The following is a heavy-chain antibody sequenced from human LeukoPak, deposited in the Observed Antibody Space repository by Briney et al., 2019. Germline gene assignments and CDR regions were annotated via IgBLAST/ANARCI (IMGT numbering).Heavy chain of an antibody. CDR2: IYYSGST. Sequence: SETLSLTCTVSGGSISSSSYYWGWIRQPPGKGLEWLGSIYYSGSTYYNPSLKSRVTISVDTSKNQFSLKLSSVTAADTAVYYCARWYSYYFDYWGQGTLVTVSS. J-gene: IGHJ4*02. CDR3: ARWYSYYFDY. CDR1: GGSISSSSYY. V-gene: IGHV4-39*01. D-gene: IGHD6-13*01.